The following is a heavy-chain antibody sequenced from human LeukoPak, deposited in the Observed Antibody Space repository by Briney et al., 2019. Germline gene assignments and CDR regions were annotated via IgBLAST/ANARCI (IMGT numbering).Heavy chain of an antibody. CDR2: ISNSGGNI. V-gene: IGHV3-23*01. CDR1: GFTFNNYA. Sequence: GGSLRLSCVASGFTFNNYAMSWVRQAPGRGLEWLSSISNSGGNIDYRNSVKGRFTISRDNSKNTLYLQMDSLGAEDTAVYYCANFACCHYDSESGYWGQGTLVTVSS. CDR3: ANFACCHYDSESGY. D-gene: IGHD3-22*01. J-gene: IGHJ4*02.